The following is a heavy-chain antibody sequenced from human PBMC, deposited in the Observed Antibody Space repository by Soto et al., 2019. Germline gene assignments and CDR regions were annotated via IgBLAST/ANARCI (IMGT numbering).Heavy chain of an antibody. CDR2: ITSKAYGGTT. V-gene: IGHV3-49*03. CDR1: GFTFGDYA. CDR3: SRVSHNNRGAPLDY. J-gene: IGHJ4*02. D-gene: IGHD3-10*01. Sequence: GGTLRLSCTASGFTFGDYAMIWFRQAPGKGQERVGFITSKAYGGTTEYAATVKGRFTISRDDSKSIAYLQMNSLKTDDTVVYYCSRVSHNNRGAPLDYRGQGTPVTGSS.